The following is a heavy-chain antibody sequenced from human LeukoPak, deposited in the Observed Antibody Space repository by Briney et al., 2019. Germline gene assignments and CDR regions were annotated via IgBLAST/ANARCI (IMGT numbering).Heavy chain of an antibody. V-gene: IGHV1-2*02. J-gene: IGHJ4*02. CDR1: GYTFTGYY. Sequence: GASVKVSCKASGYTFTGYYIHWVRQAPGQGLEWMGWINPNSGGTNYAQKFQGRVTMTRDTFISTAYMELSRLRSDDTAVYYCALQKGYYDSSGWYDYWGQGTLVTVSS. D-gene: IGHD3-22*01. CDR2: INPNSGGT. CDR3: ALQKGYYDSSGWYDY.